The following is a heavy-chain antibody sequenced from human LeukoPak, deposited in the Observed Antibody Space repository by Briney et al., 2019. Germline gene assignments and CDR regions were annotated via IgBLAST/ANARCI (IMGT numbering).Heavy chain of an antibody. D-gene: IGHD3-16*02. CDR1: GFTFSDYA. CDR2: ITNNGGST. Sequence: GGSLRLSCSASGFTFSDYAMHWVRQAPGRGLEYVSAITNNGGSTYYANSVKGRFTISRDNAKNSLYLQMNSLRAEDTAVYYCAREADDYVWGSYRPPFDYWGQGTLVTVSS. J-gene: IGHJ4*02. CDR3: AREADDYVWGSYRPPFDY. V-gene: IGHV3-64*04.